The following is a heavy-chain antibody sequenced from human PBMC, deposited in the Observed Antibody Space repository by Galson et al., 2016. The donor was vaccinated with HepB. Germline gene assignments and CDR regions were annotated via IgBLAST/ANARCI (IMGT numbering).Heavy chain of an antibody. V-gene: IGHV3-7*01. J-gene: IGHJ4*02. CDR1: GFSFSSSW. CDR3: AREASYVNVLDH. D-gene: IGHD5-18*01. CDR2: IKEDGSKE. Sequence: SLRLSCAASGFSFSSSWMSWVRQAPGKGLEWVANIKEDGSKEYYVDSVKGRFTVSRDNSKNTVSLQMNRLRVDDTAVFYCAREASYVNVLDHWGQGTLVTVSS.